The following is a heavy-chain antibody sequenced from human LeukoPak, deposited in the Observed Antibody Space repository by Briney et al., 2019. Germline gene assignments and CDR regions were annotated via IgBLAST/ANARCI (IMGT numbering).Heavy chain of an antibody. CDR1: GFTFSNSA. CDR2: LSGSGITT. CDR3: ASTMATIAPPSY. V-gene: IGHV3-23*01. Sequence: PGGSLRLSCAASGFTFSNSAMSWVRQAPGKGLEWVSTLSGSGITTYYADSVKGRFTISRDNSKNTLYLQMSSLRSEGTAVYYCASTMATIAPPSYWGQGTLVTVSS. D-gene: IGHD5-24*01. J-gene: IGHJ4*02.